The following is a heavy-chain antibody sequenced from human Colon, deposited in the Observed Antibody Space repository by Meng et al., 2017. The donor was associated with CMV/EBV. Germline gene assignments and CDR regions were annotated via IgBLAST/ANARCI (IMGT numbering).Heavy chain of an antibody. Sequence: GESLKISCAVSGFNVTNNFMTWVRQAPGKGLEWVSLSYNDGSTYYADSVKGRFTISRDTAKNTVYLRMNSLRPDDSAVYYCASTGCNNTNCPEDYYYYYGLGVWGQGTPVTVSS. V-gene: IGHV3-53*01. CDR3: ASTGCNNTNCPEDYYYYYGLGV. CDR2: SYNDGST. J-gene: IGHJ6*02. CDR1: GFNVTNNF. D-gene: IGHD2-2*01.